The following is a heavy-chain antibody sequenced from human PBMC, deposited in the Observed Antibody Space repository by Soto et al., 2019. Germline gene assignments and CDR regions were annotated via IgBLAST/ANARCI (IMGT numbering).Heavy chain of an antibody. J-gene: IGHJ4*02. D-gene: IGHD2-2*01. Sequence: SETLSLTGAVYGGSFSGYYWTWIRQSPEKGLGWIGEVNHSGTTYYNPSLKTRVTISVHTPKNQFSLKMSSVTAADTAVYYCARGIGYCSSINCYSSRRLRFDSWGQGTLVTVSS. CDR1: GGSFSGYY. CDR3: ARGIGYCSSINCYSSRRLRFDS. CDR2: VNHSGTT. V-gene: IGHV4-34*01.